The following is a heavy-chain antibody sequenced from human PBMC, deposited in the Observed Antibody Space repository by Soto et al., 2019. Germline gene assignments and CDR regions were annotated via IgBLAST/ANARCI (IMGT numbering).Heavy chain of an antibody. CDR1: GYTFTSYG. Sequence: ASVQVSCQASGYTFTSYGISWVRLAPGPGLEWLGWISAYHGNTNYPQQLEGRVTMTTDTSTSTAYMELRSLRSDDTAVYYCARDPGYYYDSSGNQAFDIWGQGTMVTVSS. D-gene: IGHD3-22*01. CDR2: ISAYHGNT. J-gene: IGHJ3*02. CDR3: ARDPGYYYDSSGNQAFDI. V-gene: IGHV1-18*04.